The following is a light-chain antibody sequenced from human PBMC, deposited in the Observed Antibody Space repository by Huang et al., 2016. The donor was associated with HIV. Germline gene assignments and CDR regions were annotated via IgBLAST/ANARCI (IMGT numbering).Light chain of an antibody. J-gene: IGKJ1*01. V-gene: IGKV3-15*01. CDR3: QQYNNWPPWT. Sequence: EIVMTQSPATLSVSPGERATLSCRASQSVSSNLAWYQQKPGQGPRLLIYGASTRATGIPARFSGSVSGTEFTLTISSLQSEDFAVYYCQQYNNWPPWTFGQGTKVEIK. CDR1: QSVSSN. CDR2: GAS.